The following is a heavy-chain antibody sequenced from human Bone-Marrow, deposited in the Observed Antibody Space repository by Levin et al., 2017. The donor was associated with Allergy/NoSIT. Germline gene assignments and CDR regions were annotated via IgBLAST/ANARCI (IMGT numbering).Heavy chain of an antibody. CDR1: GFTFSGHA. CDR3: ARGIYNWNDGGDFDH. V-gene: IGHV3-21*04. J-gene: IGHJ4*02. CDR2: ISRSSSYK. Sequence: SCAASGFTFSGHAMNWVRQAPGKGLEWVSTISRSSSYKYYIDSVKGRFTISRDNAEESLYLQMDSLRVEDTTVYYCARGIYNWNDGGDFDHWGQGTLVTVSS. D-gene: IGHD1-1*01.